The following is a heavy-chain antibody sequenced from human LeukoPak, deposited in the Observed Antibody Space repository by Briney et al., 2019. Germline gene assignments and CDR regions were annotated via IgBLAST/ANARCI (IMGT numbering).Heavy chain of an antibody. CDR1: GFAFNNYA. J-gene: IGHJ4*02. Sequence: GGSLRLSCAASGFAFNNYAMTWVRQAPGKGLEWVSNINDNGGQRHYADSVKGRFTISRDNSKNTLFLQMDSLRAEDTAVYYCARGAHYYDSSGYYHTPFDYWGQGTLVTVSS. CDR2: INDNGGQR. V-gene: IGHV3-23*01. CDR3: ARGAHYYDSSGYYHTPFDY. D-gene: IGHD3-22*01.